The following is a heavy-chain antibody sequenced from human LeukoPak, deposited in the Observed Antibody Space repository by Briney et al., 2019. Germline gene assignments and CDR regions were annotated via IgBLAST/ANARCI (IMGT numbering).Heavy chain of an antibody. V-gene: IGHV1-69*04. CDR1: GGTLSSYV. Sequence: GASVKVSCKASGGTLSSYVISWVRQAPGQGLEWMGRIIPILGIANYAQKFQGRVTITADKSTSTAYMELSSLRSEDTAVYYCARAIAVAGQPDYWGQGTLVTVSS. D-gene: IGHD6-19*01. CDR2: IIPILGIA. J-gene: IGHJ4*02. CDR3: ARAIAVAGQPDY.